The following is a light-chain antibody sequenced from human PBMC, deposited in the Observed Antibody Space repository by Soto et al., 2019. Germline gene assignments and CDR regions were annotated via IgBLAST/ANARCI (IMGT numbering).Light chain of an antibody. Sequence: DIQMTQSPSSLSASVGDRVTITCRSSQVIISYVSWYQQRPAQAPKLLVIGASTLRTGVPSRFSASGSGTDFALSISKLQPEDLASYYCQQTHSVPYTFGQGTRLEI. CDR3: QQTHSVPYT. J-gene: IGKJ2*01. CDR2: GAS. V-gene: IGKV1-39*01. CDR1: QVIISY.